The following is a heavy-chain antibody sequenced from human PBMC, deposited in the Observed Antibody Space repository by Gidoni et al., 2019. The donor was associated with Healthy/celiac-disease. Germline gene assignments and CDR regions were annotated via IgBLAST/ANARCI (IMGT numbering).Heavy chain of an antibody. D-gene: IGHD6-19*01. Sequence: EVQLVESGGGLVQPGRSLRLSCAASGFTFDDYAMHWVRPAPGKGLEWVAGISWNSGSIGYADSVKGRFTISRDNAKNSLYLQMNSLRAEDTALYYCAKDIGAVAGNAFDYWGQGTLVTVSS. J-gene: IGHJ4*02. V-gene: IGHV3-9*01. CDR1: GFTFDDYA. CDR2: ISWNSGSI. CDR3: AKDIGAVAGNAFDY.